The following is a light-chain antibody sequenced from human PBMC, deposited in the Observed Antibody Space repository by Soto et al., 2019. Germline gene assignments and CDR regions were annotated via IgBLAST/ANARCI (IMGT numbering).Light chain of an antibody. CDR1: QTISSW. CDR3: QHYNIYSEA. CDR2: KAS. J-gene: IGKJ1*01. V-gene: IGKV1-5*03. Sequence: DVQMNQSPSTLSGSVGDRVTITCRASQTISSWLAWYQQKPGKAPKLLIYKASTLKSGVPSRFSGSGSGTEFTLTISSLQPDDFATYYCQHYNIYSEAFCQRTNVDI.